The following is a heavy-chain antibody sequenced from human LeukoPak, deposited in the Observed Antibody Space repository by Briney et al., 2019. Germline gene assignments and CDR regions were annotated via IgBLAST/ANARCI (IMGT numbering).Heavy chain of an antibody. D-gene: IGHD3-22*01. CDR2: IYYSGST. CDR1: GGSISSYY. V-gene: IGHV4-59*01. J-gene: IGHJ4*02. Sequence: SETLSLTCTVSGGSISSYYWSWIRQPPGKGLEWIGYIYYSGSTNYNPSLKSRVTISVDTSKNQFSLKLSSVTAADTAVYYCARARFGLSSGYYEFDYWGQGTLVTVSS. CDR3: ARARFGLSSGYYEFDY.